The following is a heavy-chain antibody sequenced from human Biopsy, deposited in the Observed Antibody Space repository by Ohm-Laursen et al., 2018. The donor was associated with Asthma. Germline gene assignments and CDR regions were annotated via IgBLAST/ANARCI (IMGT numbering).Heavy chain of an antibody. V-gene: IGHV3-53*01. CDR3: ARGDSSNWSHYYFDY. CDR1: GFTVSRDH. CDR2: IYSGGTS. J-gene: IGHJ4*02. Sequence: SLRLSCSASGFTVSRDHMFWVRQAPGKGLEWVSVIYSGGTSHTADSVKGRFTISRDYSKNTLYLQMHSLRAEDTAVYYCARGDSSNWSHYYFDYWGQGTLVTVSS. D-gene: IGHD3-22*01.